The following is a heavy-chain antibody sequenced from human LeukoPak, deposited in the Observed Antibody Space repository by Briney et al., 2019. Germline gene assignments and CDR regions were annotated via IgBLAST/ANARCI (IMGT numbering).Heavy chain of an antibody. CDR1: GFTFSSYA. CDR2: ISGSGGST. Sequence: GGSLRLSCAASGFTFSSYAMSWVRQAPGKGLEWVSAISGSGGSTYYADSVKGRFTISRDNSKNTLYLQVNSLRAEDTAVYYCAKDGEYDFWSGPFDYWGQGTLVTVSS. CDR3: AKDGEYDFWSGPFDY. V-gene: IGHV3-23*01. J-gene: IGHJ4*02. D-gene: IGHD3-3*01.